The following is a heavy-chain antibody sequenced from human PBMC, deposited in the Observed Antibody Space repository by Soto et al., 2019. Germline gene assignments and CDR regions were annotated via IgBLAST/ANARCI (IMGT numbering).Heavy chain of an antibody. CDR2: IIPILGIA. Sequence: QVQLVQSGAEVKKPGSSVKVSCKASGGTFSSYTISWVRQAPGQGLEWMGRIIPILGIANYAQKFQGRVTITAYKSKSTADMELSSLRSEDTAVYYCAREKGYSGYQPIAYWGQGTLVTVSS. D-gene: IGHD5-12*01. CDR3: AREKGYSGYQPIAY. V-gene: IGHV1-69*08. J-gene: IGHJ4*02. CDR1: GGTFSSYT.